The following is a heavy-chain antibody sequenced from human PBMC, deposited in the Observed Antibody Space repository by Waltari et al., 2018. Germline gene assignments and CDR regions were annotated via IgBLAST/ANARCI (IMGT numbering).Heavy chain of an antibody. Sequence: QVQLQQWGAGLLKPSETLSLTCAVYGGSFSGYYWSWIRQPPGKGLEWIGEINHSGSTNYNPSLKGRVTISVDTSKNQFSLKLSSVTAADTAVYYCARYYDFWSGYGLEYYYYGMDVWGQGTTVTVSS. V-gene: IGHV4-34*01. CDR1: GGSFSGYY. D-gene: IGHD3-3*01. CDR2: INHSGST. CDR3: ARYYDFWSGYGLEYYYYGMDV. J-gene: IGHJ6*02.